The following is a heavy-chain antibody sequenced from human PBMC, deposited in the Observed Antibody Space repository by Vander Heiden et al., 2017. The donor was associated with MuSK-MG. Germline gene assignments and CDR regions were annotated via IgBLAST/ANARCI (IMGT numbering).Heavy chain of an antibody. CDR1: GFTFVTSA. Sequence: ELQLLESGGGLVQPGGPLGLPCPASGFTFVTSAMRWVRQATGKGRGWGSSKRGSGGSTNYADSVKGRVTISRDKSKKTMYLKMKSLRAEETAGYYCAKAYPSKGGGGRAPLDYWGQGTLVTVSS. V-gene: IGHV3-23*01. CDR3: AKAYPSKGGGGRAPLDY. J-gene: IGHJ4*02. CDR2: KRGSGGST. D-gene: IGHD2-21*01.